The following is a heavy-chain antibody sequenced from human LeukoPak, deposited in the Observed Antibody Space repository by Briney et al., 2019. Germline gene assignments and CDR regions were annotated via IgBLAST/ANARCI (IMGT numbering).Heavy chain of an antibody. CDR3: ARGERPDGYNPTLFDY. D-gene: IGHD5-24*01. Sequence: GGSLRLSCAASGFTFSDYYMSWIRQARGKGLEWVSYISSGGDIIYYADSVKGRFTISRDNAKNSLYLQMNSLRADDTAVYYCARGERPDGYNPTLFDYWGQGTLVTVSS. CDR1: GFTFSDYY. V-gene: IGHV3-11*01. CDR2: ISSGGDII. J-gene: IGHJ4*02.